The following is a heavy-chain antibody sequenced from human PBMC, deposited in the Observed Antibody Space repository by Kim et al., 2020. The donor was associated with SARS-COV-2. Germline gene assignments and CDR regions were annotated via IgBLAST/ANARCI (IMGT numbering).Heavy chain of an antibody. CDR1: GFTFSTFW. J-gene: IGHJ4*02. CDR3: ARDFPGGSFHDY. CDR2: INADGSHT. V-gene: IGHV3-74*01. D-gene: IGHD5-12*01. Sequence: GGSLRLSCAASGFTFSTFWMHWVRQTPGKGLVWVSHINADGSHTNSADSVKGRFTISRDNAKNTLFLQMNSLRVEDTAVYYCARDFPGGSFHDYWGQGTLVTVSS.